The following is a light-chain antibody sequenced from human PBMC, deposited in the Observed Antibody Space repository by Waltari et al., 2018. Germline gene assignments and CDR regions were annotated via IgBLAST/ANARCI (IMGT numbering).Light chain of an antibody. CDR3: QQYYDTPRLT. CDR1: QSVLYSSNNKNY. CDR2: WAS. V-gene: IGKV4-1*01. Sequence: DIVMTQSPDFLAVSLGERATINCKSSQSVLYSSNNKNYLAWYQQKPGQPPKLLIYWASTRESGVPDRFSGSGSGTDFTLTISSLQAEDVAVYYCQQYYDTPRLTFGGGTKVEIK. J-gene: IGKJ4*01.